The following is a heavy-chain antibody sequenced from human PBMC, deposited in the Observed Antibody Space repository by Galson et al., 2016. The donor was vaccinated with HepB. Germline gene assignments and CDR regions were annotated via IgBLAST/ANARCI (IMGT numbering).Heavy chain of an antibody. CDR2: TYYRSQWHF. J-gene: IGHJ4*02. CDR3: ARSYLLGRGFGS. Sequence: CAISGDSVSSNSAGWYWIRQSPSRGLEWLGRTYYRSQWHFDYAESVKSRLTINPDTSKNQFSLHLNSVTPEDTAIYYCARSYLLGRGFGSWGQGTLVTVSS. D-gene: IGHD7-27*01. CDR1: GDSVSSNSAG. V-gene: IGHV6-1*01.